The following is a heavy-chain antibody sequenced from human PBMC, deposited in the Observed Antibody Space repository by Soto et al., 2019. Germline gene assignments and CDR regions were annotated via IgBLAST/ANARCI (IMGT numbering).Heavy chain of an antibody. D-gene: IGHD3-16*01. V-gene: IGHV1-18*01. CDR3: AREGEMPYYYYGLDV. CDR2: ISGYNGHT. J-gene: IGHJ6*02. CDR1: GYTFTTYG. Sequence: ASVKVSCKASGYTFTTYGISWVRQAPGQGLEWMGWISGYNGHTKYAQKFQGRVTMTTDTSTSTVYMDLRSLRSDDTAVYYCAREGEMPYYYYGLDVWGQGTTVAVSS.